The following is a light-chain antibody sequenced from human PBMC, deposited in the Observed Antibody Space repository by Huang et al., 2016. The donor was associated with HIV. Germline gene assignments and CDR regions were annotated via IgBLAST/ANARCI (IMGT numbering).Light chain of an antibody. CDR2: ASS. CDR1: QDVNKW. Sequence: DIKMTQSPSSVSASIGDRVSFTCRASQDVNKWLAWYQQKPGVAPKLLVYASSTLQSGAPSRFRGSGSGTHFTLTINNLQAEEFATYFCQQSVTFPLTFGGGTKVELK. V-gene: IGKV1-12*01. CDR3: QQSVTFPLT. J-gene: IGKJ4*02.